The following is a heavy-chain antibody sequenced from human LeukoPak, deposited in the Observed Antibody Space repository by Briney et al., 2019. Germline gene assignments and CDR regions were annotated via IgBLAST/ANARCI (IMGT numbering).Heavy chain of an antibody. CDR2: IYYSGST. J-gene: IGHJ4*02. CDR3: ARGVTADY. D-gene: IGHD2-21*02. V-gene: IGHV4-39*01. Sequence: PSETLSLTCTVSGGSISSSNYYWGWIRQPPGKGLEWIGNIYYSGSTYYNPSLKSRVTISVDTSKNQFSLKLSSVTAADTAVYYCARGVTADYWGQGTLVTVSS. CDR1: GGSISSSNYY.